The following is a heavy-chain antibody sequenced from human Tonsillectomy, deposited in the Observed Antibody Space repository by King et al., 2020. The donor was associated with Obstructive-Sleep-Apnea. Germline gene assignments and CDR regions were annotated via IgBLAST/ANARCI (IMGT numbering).Heavy chain of an antibody. V-gene: IGHV2-5*02. J-gene: IGHJ6*02. CDR1: GFSLSTSGGG. Sequence: TLKESGPTLVKPTQTLTLTCTFSGFSLSTSGGGVGWVRQPPGKALEGLALISWDDDKHYSPSLKSRLTITKDTSKNPVGLTMTNMDPVDTATYDCANPLDALVGPAGDLAYYYYYGMDVWGQGTTVTVSS. CDR3: ANPLDALVGPAGDLAYYYYYGMDV. CDR2: ISWDDDK. D-gene: IGHD2-2*01.